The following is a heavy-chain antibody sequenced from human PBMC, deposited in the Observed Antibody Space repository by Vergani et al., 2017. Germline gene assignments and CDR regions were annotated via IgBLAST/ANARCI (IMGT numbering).Heavy chain of an antibody. V-gene: IGHV4-31*01. CDR3: ARAPRAITIFGVVMGAFDI. CDR2: IYYSGST. CDR1: GGSISSGGYY. J-gene: IGHJ3*02. D-gene: IGHD3-3*01. Sequence: QVQLQESGPGLVKPSETLSLTCTVSGGSISSGGYYWSWIRQHPGKGLEWIGYIYYSGSTYYNPSLKSLVTISVDTSKNQFSLKLSSVTAADTAVYDCARAPRAITIFGVVMGAFDIWGQGTMVTVSS.